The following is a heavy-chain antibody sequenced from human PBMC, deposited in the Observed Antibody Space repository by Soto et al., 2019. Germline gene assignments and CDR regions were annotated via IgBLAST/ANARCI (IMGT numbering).Heavy chain of an antibody. V-gene: IGHV4-39*01. CDR2: IYYSGST. D-gene: IGHD3-10*01. CDR3: ARRGTYYYGSGSSLGDY. CDR1: GGSISSSSYY. Sequence: PSETLSLTCTVSGGSISSSSYYWGWIRQPPGKGLEWIGSIYYSGSTYYNPSLKSRVTISVDTSKNQFSLKLSSVTAADTAVYYCARRGTYYYGSGSSLGDYWGQGTLVTVSS. J-gene: IGHJ4*02.